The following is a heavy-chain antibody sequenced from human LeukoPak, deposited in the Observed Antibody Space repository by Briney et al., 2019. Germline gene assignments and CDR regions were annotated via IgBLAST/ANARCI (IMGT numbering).Heavy chain of an antibody. CDR3: DKDGKLRDGDDD. J-gene: IGHJ4*02. Sequence: LSCVESGLSFSCSCMRWVHQAPGKGLEWVTFIHFDASIKFYADSVQGRFSISRDNSKNTVYLQMNSLRVEYTAGYYCDKDGKLRDGDDDWGQGIVVSVSS. V-gene: IGHV3-30*02. D-gene: IGHD3-10*01. CDR2: IHFDASIK. CDR1: GLSFSCSC.